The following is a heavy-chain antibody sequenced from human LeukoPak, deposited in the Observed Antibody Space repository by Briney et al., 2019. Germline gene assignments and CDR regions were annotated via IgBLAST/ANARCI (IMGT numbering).Heavy chain of an antibody. V-gene: IGHV5-51*01. J-gene: IGHJ6*02. D-gene: IGHD2-15*01. CDR2: IYPGDSDL. Sequence: GESLQISYKAAGYSFTTYWIAWGRRMAGNGVGWMGIIYPGDSDLRYSPSFQGQVTISADKSISTAYLQWSSLKASDTAMYYCARLGCSGGYCYNGMDVWGQGTTVTVSS. CDR1: GYSFTTYW. CDR3: ARLGCSGGYCYNGMDV.